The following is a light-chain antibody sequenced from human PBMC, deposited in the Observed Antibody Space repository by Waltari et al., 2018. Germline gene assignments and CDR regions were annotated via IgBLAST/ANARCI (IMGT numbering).Light chain of an antibody. CDR3: MQAVQVPLN. J-gene: IGKJ4*01. CDR2: YVS. V-gene: IGKV2-28*01. Sequence: IVGPQSPRSLSVTPGEPASLPFRSSQSHLHGNGHTYLDCYLQKPGQSPQLLISYVSKRASGVPDRFSGSGSGTEFTLKISRVEAEDVGIYYGMQAVQVPLNLGGGTKVEIK. CDR1: QSHLHGNGHTY.